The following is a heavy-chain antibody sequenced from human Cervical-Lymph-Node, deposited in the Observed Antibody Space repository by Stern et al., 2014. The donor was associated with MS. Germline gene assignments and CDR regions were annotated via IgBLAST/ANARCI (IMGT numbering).Heavy chain of an antibody. CDR2: VFCDDHT. Sequence: QINLKQSGPTLVKPTQTLTLTCTFSGFSLSTHGVGVGWIRQPPGKALEWLALVFCDDHTRYSPSQKSRLTIPRDTSENQVVLTVTNVDPVDTATYYCVHNRGVGASADYWGQGTLVTVSS. V-gene: IGHV2-5*02. J-gene: IGHJ4*02. CDR3: VHNRGVGASADY. CDR1: GFSLSTHGVG. D-gene: IGHD1-26*01.